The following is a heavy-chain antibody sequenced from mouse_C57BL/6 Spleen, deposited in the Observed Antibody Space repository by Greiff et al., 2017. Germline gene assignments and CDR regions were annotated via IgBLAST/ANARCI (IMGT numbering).Heavy chain of an antibody. Sequence: EVKVVESGGGLVKPGGSLKLSCAASGFTFSDYGMHWVRQAPEKGLEWVAYISSGSSTIYYADTLKGRFIISRDNAKNTLFLQMSSLRSEDTAMYDCARGDGDWYFDVWGTGTTVTVSS. CDR3: ARGDGDWYFDV. CDR1: GFTFSDYG. J-gene: IGHJ1*03. CDR2: ISSGSSTI. V-gene: IGHV5-17*01. D-gene: IGHD3-3*01.